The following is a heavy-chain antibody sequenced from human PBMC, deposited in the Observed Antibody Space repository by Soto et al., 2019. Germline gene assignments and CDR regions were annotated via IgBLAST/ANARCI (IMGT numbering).Heavy chain of an antibody. D-gene: IGHD3-3*01. CDR2: IYYSGST. CDR1: GGSISSGGYY. V-gene: IGHV4-31*03. CDR3: ARASDTDFWRGYYFDYFDY. Sequence: SETLSLTCTVSGGSISSGGYYWSWIRQHPGKGLEWIGYIYYSGSTYYNPSLKSRVTISVDTSKNQFSLKLSSVTAADTAVYYCARASDTDFWRGYYFDYFDYWGQGTLVTVSS. J-gene: IGHJ4*02.